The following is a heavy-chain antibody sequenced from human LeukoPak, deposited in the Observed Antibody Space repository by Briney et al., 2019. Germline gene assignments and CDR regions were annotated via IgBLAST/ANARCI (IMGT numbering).Heavy chain of an antibody. CDR2: ISGGDTST. J-gene: IGHJ4*02. Sequence: GGSLRLSCAASGFIFSRYAMNWVRQAPGKGLEWVSTISGGDTSTFYADSVKGRFTISRDNSKNTLYLQMNNLRAEYTAVYYCAKNLNGGNTHSDYWGQGTLVTVCS. D-gene: IGHD4-23*01. CDR1: GFIFSRYA. V-gene: IGHV3-23*01. CDR3: AKNLNGGNTHSDY.